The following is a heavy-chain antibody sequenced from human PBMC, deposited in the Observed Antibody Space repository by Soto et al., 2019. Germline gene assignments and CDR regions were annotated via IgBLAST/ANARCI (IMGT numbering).Heavy chain of an antibody. CDR3: ARGGAARPDY. CDR2: ISSSIATI. D-gene: IGHD6-6*01. CDR1: GFTFSNYG. Sequence: VQLVESGGGLVQPGGSLRLSCAASGFTFSNYGMNWVRQAPGKRLAWVSYISSSIATIQYADSVKGRFTISRDNAKNSLYLQMNSLRDEDTAVYYCARGGAARPDYWGQGTLVTVSS. V-gene: IGHV3-48*02. J-gene: IGHJ4*02.